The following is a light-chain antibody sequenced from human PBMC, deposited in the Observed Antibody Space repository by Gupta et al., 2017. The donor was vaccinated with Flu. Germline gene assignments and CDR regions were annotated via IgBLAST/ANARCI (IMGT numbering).Light chain of an antibody. CDR2: DTS. CDR3: QQRITWLVTT. Sequence: EIVLTQSPATLSLSPGERATRSCRASQCVSSFLAWYQQKAGQAPRLLIYDTSTRATCIPARFSGSGSGTDFTLTISSLEPEDFAVYYCQQRITWLVTTFGGGTKVEIK. V-gene: IGKV3-11*01. CDR1: QCVSSF. J-gene: IGKJ4*01.